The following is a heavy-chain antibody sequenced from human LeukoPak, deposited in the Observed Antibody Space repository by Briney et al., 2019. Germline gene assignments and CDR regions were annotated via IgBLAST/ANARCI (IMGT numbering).Heavy chain of an antibody. CDR1: RGSISSGNYY. Sequence: SQTLSLTCTVSRGSISSGNYYWSWIRQPAGKGLEWIGRFHTRGSTNYNPSLKSRVIISVDTSKNQFSLKLNSVTAADTAAYYCARGGCLSTSQQKGNWFDPWAREPWSPSPQ. V-gene: IGHV4-61*02. J-gene: IGHJ5*02. CDR3: ARGGCLSTSQQKGNWFDP. CDR2: FHTRGST.